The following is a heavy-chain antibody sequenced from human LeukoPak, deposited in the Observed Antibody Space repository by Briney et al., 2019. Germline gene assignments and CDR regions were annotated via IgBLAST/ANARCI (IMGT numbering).Heavy chain of an antibody. D-gene: IGHD3-10*01. Sequence: ASVKVSCKASGYTFTGYYMHWVRQAPGQGLEWMGWINPNSGGTNYAQKFQGRVTMTRDTSISTAYMELSRLRSDDTAVYYCAREGRFYEMVRGVTSLDYWGQGTLVTVSS. CDR3: AREGRFYEMVRGVTSLDY. CDR1: GYTFTGYY. J-gene: IGHJ4*02. CDR2: INPNSGGT. V-gene: IGHV1-2*02.